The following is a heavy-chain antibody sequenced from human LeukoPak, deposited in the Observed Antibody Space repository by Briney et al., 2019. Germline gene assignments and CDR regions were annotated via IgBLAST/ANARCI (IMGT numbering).Heavy chain of an antibody. D-gene: IGHD3-9*01. Sequence: VASVKVSCKASGYTLTGYYMHWVRQAPGQGLEWMGWIDPNSGGTNYAQKFQGWVTMTRDTSINTAYMELSRLRSDDTAMYYCARDRGYDILYGMDVWGKGTTVTVSS. V-gene: IGHV1-2*04. CDR1: GYTLTGYY. CDR2: IDPNSGGT. CDR3: ARDRGYDILYGMDV. J-gene: IGHJ6*04.